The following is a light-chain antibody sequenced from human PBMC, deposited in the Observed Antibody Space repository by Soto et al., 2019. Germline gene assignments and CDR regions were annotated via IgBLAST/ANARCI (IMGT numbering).Light chain of an antibody. J-gene: IGLJ3*02. CDR3: SSYASSNTVM. CDR2: DVS. V-gene: IGLV2-14*03. Sequence: QSALTQPASVSGSPGQSITLSCTGTSSDIGRYDYVSWYQHHPGKAPKLMIYDVSNRPSGISSRFSGSKSGNTASLTISGLQAEDEADYYCSSYASSNTVMFGGGTQLTVL. CDR1: SSDIGRYDY.